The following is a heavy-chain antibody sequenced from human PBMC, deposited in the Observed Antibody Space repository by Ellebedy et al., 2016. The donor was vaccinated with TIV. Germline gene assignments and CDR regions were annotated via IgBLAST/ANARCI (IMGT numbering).Heavy chain of an antibody. V-gene: IGHV3-49*04. CDR1: GFAFRDCD. D-gene: IGHD3-16*01. J-gene: IGHJ4*02. CDR2: IRSIADGGTT. CDR3: ARSGGIIYSYDF. Sequence: GESLKISCEISGFAFRDCDMSWVRRAPGKGLEWVGSIRSIADGGTTEYAASVKGRCTISRDDSKSVAYLEMDSLRTEDTAVYYCARSGGIIYSYDFWGQGTLVTVSS.